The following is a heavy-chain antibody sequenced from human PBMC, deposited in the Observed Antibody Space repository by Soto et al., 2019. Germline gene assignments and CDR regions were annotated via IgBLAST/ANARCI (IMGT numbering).Heavy chain of an antibody. V-gene: IGHV4-59*01. CDR3: ASWGGYSSGWYYFDH. CDR1: GGSISSYY. D-gene: IGHD6-19*01. J-gene: IGHJ4*02. Sequence: SETLSLTCTVSGGSISSYYWSWIRQPPGKGLEWIWYIYYSGSTNYTPSLKSRVTISVDTSKNQNSLKLSSVTAADTAVYYCASWGGYSSGWYYFDHWGQGTLATVSS. CDR2: IYYSGST.